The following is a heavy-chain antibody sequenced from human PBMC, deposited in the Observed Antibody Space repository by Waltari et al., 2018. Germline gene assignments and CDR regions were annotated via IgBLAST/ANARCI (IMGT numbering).Heavy chain of an antibody. CDR2: INHSGST. D-gene: IGHD2-15*01. Sequence: QVQLQQWGAGLLKPSETLSLTCAVYGGSFSGYYWRWIRQPPGKGLEWIGEINHSGSTNYNPSLKSRVTISVDTSKNQFSLKLSSVTAADTAVYYCARGLGIHYCSGGSCYDPPWGQGTLVTVSS. CDR1: GGSFSGYY. J-gene: IGHJ5*02. CDR3: ARGLGIHYCSGGSCYDPP. V-gene: IGHV4-34*01.